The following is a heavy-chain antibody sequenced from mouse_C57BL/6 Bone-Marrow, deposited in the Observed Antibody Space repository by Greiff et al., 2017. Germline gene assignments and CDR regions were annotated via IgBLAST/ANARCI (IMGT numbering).Heavy chain of an antibody. CDR3: ARSDYGNPYAMDY. D-gene: IGHD2-1*01. Sequence: QVQLQQSGAELARPGASVKLSCKASGYTLTSYGISWVKQRTGQGLEWIGEIYPRSGNTYYNEKFKGKATLTADKSSSTAYMELRSLTSEDSAVYFCARSDYGNPYAMDYWGQGTSVTVSS. V-gene: IGHV1-81*01. CDR1: GYTLTSYG. CDR2: IYPRSGNT. J-gene: IGHJ4*01.